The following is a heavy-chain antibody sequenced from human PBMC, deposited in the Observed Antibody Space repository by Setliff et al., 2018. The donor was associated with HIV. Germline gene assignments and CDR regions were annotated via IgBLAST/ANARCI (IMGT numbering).Heavy chain of an antibody. D-gene: IGHD6-6*01. J-gene: IGHJ6*02. CDR2: ISSDGSDK. CDR3: ARDFYSSTSGAVPD. Sequence: GGSLRLSCAASGFAFRNYIFHWVRQAPGKGLEWVAIISSDGSDKNYADSVKGRFTVSRDNSKNTLYLQMNNLRVEDTAVYYCARDFYSSTSGAVPDWGQGTAVTVSS. CDR1: GFAFRNYI. V-gene: IGHV3-30*07.